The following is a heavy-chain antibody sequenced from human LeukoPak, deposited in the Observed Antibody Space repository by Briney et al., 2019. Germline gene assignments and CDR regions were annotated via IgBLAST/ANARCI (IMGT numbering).Heavy chain of an antibody. Sequence: PQTLSLTCTVSGGSISSGDYYWSWIRQPPGKGLEWIGFIYYSGSTYYNPSLKSPVTISVDTSKSQFSLKLSSVTAADTAVYYCARVYGDQYYFDYWAREPWSPSPQ. CDR1: GGSISSGDYY. D-gene: IGHD4-17*01. CDR2: IYYSGST. J-gene: IGHJ4*02. V-gene: IGHV4-30-4*01. CDR3: ARVYGDQYYFDY.